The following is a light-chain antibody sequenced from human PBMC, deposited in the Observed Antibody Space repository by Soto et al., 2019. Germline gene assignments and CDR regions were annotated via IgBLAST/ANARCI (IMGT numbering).Light chain of an antibody. V-gene: IGKV2-28*01. CDR3: MQALQTPIT. J-gene: IGKJ5*01. CDR2: LGS. CDR1: QSLLHSNGYNY. Sequence: DIVMTQSPLSLPVTPGEPASISCRSSQSLLHSNGYNYLDWYLQKPGQCPQLLIYLGSNRASGVPDRFSGSGSGTDFTLRIRRVQAEDVGVYYCMQALQTPITFGQGTRVDI.